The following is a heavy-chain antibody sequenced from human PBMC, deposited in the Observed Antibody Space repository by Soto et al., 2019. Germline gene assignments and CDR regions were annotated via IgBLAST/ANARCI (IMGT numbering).Heavy chain of an antibody. J-gene: IGHJ4*02. CDR3: AKVSISKSSAVTFDS. D-gene: IGHD2-15*01. Sequence: QVQLVESGGGMVQPGKSLRLSCAVAGFTFRTYDMHWVRQAPGRGLEWVAVVSYDASYQNYVDSVKGRFTVSRDNSKNTLFLQMNSLRPEDTAVYYCAKVSISKSSAVTFDSWGRGTLVTVPS. V-gene: IGHV3-30*18. CDR1: GFTFRTYD. CDR2: VSYDASYQ.